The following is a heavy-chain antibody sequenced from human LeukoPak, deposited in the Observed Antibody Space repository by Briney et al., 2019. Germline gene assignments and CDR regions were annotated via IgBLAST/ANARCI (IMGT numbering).Heavy chain of an antibody. J-gene: IGHJ4*02. CDR1: GFTFSSYA. Sequence: GGSLRLSCAASGFTFSSYAMSWVRQAPGKGLEWVSAISSSGGSTYYADSVKGRFTISRDNSKNTLYLQMNSLRAEDTAVYYCAKDPHYGSGSYYHLAFDYWGQGTLVTVSS. CDR3: AKDPHYGSGSYYHLAFDY. CDR2: ISSSGGST. D-gene: IGHD3-10*01. V-gene: IGHV3-23*01.